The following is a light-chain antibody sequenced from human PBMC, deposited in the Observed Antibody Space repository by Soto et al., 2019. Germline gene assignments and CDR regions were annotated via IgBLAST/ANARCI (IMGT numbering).Light chain of an antibody. CDR3: SSYTSSSTVV. Sequence: QSALTQPASVYGSPGQSITISCTGTSSDVGGYNYVSWYQLHPGKAPKLMIYDVSNRPSGVSNRFSGPKSGNTASLTISGLQAEDEADYYCSSYTSSSTVVFGGGIKLTVL. CDR1: SSDVGGYNY. J-gene: IGLJ2*01. V-gene: IGLV2-14*01. CDR2: DVS.